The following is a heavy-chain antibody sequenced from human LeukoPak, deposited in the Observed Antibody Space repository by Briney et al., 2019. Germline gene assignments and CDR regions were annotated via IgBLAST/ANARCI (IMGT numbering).Heavy chain of an antibody. CDR3: AKSGDTTGNYYQNDY. CDR2: ISAGNGNT. Sequence: GASVKVSCKASGYTFTSYSMHWVRQAPGQGLEWMGWISAGNGNTEYSQKFQGRVTITRDTSASSAYMELSSLRSEDTAVYYCAKSGDTTGNYYQNDYWGQGTLVTVSS. D-gene: IGHD3-22*01. J-gene: IGHJ4*02. V-gene: IGHV1-3*01. CDR1: GYTFTSYS.